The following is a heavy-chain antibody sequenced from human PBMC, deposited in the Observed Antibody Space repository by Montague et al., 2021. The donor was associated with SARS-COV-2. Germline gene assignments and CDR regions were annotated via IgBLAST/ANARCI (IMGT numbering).Heavy chain of an antibody. CDR3: ARPRSGSYYKTPIDY. CDR2: ISYDGSNK. J-gene: IGHJ4*02. D-gene: IGHD3-10*01. V-gene: IGHV3-30-3*01. Sequence: SLRLSCAASGFTFSSYAMHWVRQAPGKGLEWVAVISYDGSNKYYXDPVKGRFTISRDNSKNTLYLQMNSLRAEDTAVYYCARPRSGSYYKTPIDYWGQGTLVTVSS. CDR1: GFTFSSYA.